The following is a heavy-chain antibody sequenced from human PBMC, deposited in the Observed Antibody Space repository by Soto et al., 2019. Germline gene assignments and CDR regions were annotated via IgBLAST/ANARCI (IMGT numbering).Heavy chain of an antibody. Sequence: SETLSLTCTVSGGSISSGGYYWSWIRQHPGKGLEWIGYIYYSGSTYYNPSLKSRVTISVDTSKNQFSLKLSSVTAADTAVYYCARGVTMVRGVIHTPYFDYWGQGALVTVSS. CDR3: ARGVTMVRGVIHTPYFDY. D-gene: IGHD3-10*01. CDR2: IYYSGST. J-gene: IGHJ4*02. CDR1: GGSISSGGYY. V-gene: IGHV4-31*03.